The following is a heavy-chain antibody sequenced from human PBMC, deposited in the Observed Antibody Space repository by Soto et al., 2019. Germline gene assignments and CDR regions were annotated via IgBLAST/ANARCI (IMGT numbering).Heavy chain of an antibody. CDR2: IIPVFGTA. CDR1: GGTFSSYG. CDR3: ARSIGDIVGGMSNFDY. Sequence: QVQLVQSGAEVKKPGSSVKVSCKASGGTFSSYGISWVRQAPGQGLEWMGGIIPVFGTANFAQKFQGRVTITADESTSTAYMELSSLRSEDTAVYYCARSIGDIVGGMSNFDYWGQGTLVTVSS. V-gene: IGHV1-69*12. J-gene: IGHJ4*02. D-gene: IGHD1-26*01.